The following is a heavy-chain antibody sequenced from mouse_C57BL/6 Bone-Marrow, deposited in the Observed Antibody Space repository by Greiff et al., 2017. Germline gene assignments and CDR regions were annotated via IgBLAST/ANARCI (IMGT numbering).Heavy chain of an antibody. CDR2: INPSSGYS. CDR1: GYTFTSYT. CDR3: ARPYGVVDAMDY. J-gene: IGHJ4*01. Sequence: QVQLQQSGAELARPGASVKMSCKASGYTFTSYTMHWVKQRPGQGLEWIGYINPSSGYSKYNQKFKDKATLTADKSSSTAYMQLSSLTSEDSAVYYCARPYGVVDAMDYWGQGTSVTVSS. D-gene: IGHD1-1*01. V-gene: IGHV1-4*01.